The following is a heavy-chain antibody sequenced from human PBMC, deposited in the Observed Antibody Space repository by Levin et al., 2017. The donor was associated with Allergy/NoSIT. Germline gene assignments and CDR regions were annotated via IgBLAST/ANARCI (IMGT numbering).Heavy chain of an antibody. Sequence: NASETLSLTCAVSGGSFSGFYYSWIRQPPGKGLEWIGEVSHSGTTNYNPSLKSRVAISVDTSKYQFSLILSSVTAADTATYYCARDSPTAGTSFDYWGQGSLVTVSS. CDR1: GGSFSGFY. CDR3: ARDSPTAGTSFDY. D-gene: IGHD6-13*01. CDR2: VSHSGTT. J-gene: IGHJ4*02. V-gene: IGHV4-34*01.